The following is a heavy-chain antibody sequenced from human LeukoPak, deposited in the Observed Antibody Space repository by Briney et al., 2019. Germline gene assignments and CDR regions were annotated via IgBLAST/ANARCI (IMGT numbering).Heavy chain of an antibody. CDR3: ARGDSSSYYYYYMDV. CDR2: IIPIFGTA. V-gene: IGHV1-69*05. D-gene: IGHD2-21*01. Sequence: SVKVSCKASGGTFSSYAISWVRQAPGQGLEWMGGIIPIFGTANYAQKLQGRVTMTTDTSTSTAYMELRSLRSDDTAVYYCARGDSSSYYYYYMDVWGKGTTVTVSS. J-gene: IGHJ6*03. CDR1: GGTFSSYA.